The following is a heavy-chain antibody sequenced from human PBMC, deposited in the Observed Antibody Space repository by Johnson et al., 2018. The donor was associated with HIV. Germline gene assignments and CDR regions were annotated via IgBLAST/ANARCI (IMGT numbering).Heavy chain of an antibody. J-gene: IGHJ3*02. CDR3: AKDPGWFGEPGDAFDI. Sequence: VQLVESGGGLIQPGGSLRLSCAASGFIVSSNYMTWVRQAPGKGLEWVSFIYSGGSTYYADSVKGRFTISRDNSKNTLYLQMNSLRAADTAVYYCAKDPGWFGEPGDAFDIWGQGTMVTVSS. CDR2: IYSGGST. CDR1: GFIVSSNY. V-gene: IGHV3-53*01. D-gene: IGHD3-10*01.